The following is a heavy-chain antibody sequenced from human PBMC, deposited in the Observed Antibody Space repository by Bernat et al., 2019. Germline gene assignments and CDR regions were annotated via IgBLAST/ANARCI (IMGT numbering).Heavy chain of an antibody. CDR2: IWWDASNT. D-gene: IGHD6-13*01. J-gene: IGHJ4*02. Sequence: QVQLVESGGRVVQPGTSLRLSCEASGFIFSSYGMHWVRQAPGKGLEWVGVIWWDASNTHYSDAVRGRFIISIDDSKNTLFLQMNSLRGDDTANYYCAREVWSTLAAAGTGADYWGQGTLVSVSS. V-gene: IGHV3-33*01. CDR1: GFIFSSYG. CDR3: AREVWSTLAAAGTGADY.